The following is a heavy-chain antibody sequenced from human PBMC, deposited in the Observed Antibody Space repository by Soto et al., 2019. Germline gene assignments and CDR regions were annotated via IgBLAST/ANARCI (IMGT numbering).Heavy chain of an antibody. CDR3: VSSSGWYGRGFDY. CDR1: GGSFSGYY. Sequence: QVQLQQWGAGLLKPSETLSLTCAVYGGSFSGYYWSWIRQPPGKGLEWIGEINHSGSTNYNPSLKSRVTISVDTSKNQFSLKLSSVTAADTAVYYCVSSSGWYGRGFDYWGQGTLVTVSS. V-gene: IGHV4-34*01. CDR2: INHSGST. D-gene: IGHD6-19*01. J-gene: IGHJ4*02.